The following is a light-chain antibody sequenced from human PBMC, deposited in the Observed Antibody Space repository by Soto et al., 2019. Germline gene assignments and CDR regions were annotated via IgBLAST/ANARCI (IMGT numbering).Light chain of an antibody. Sequence: QSVLTQPASVSGSPGQSITISCTGTSSDVGGYNYVSWYQQHPGKAPKLMIYDVSNRPSGVPNRFSGSKSGNTASLTISGLQAEDEADYYCCSYAGSYTFGYVFGTGTKVTVL. CDR1: SSDVGGYNY. V-gene: IGLV2-14*01. CDR3: CSYAGSYTFGYV. CDR2: DVS. J-gene: IGLJ1*01.